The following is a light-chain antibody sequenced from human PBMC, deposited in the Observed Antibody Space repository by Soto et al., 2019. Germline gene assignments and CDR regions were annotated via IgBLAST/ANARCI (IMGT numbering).Light chain of an antibody. CDR1: QGISSY. Sequence: DIQMTQSPSSLSASVGDRVTITCRASQGISSYLAWYQQKPGKVPKLLIYAASTLQSGVPSRFSGSGSGTDFTLTISSLQPDDFATYYCQKYNSAPRTFGEGTKVEIK. J-gene: IGKJ1*01. V-gene: IGKV1-27*01. CDR3: QKYNSAPRT. CDR2: AAS.